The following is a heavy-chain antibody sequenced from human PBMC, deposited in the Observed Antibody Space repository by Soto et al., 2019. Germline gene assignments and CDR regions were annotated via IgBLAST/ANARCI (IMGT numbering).Heavy chain of an antibody. CDR2: IWCDGSNK. V-gene: IGHV3-33*01. CDR3: ERDFVPAEHRYYTDV. D-gene: IGHD2-2*01. CDR1: GFTFSIYG. Sequence: QVQLVESGGGVVQPGRSLRLSCAASGFTFSIYGMHWVRQAPGKGLEWVAGIWCDGSNKSYADSVKGRFTISRDNSKNTVYLQMNSLRAEDTAVYYCERDFVPAEHRYYTDVWGKGTTVTGTS. J-gene: IGHJ6*03.